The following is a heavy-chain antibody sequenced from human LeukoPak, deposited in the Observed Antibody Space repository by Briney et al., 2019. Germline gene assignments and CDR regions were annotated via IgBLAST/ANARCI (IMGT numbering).Heavy chain of an antibody. V-gene: IGHV1-69*05. J-gene: IGHJ6*03. CDR3: ASYSSRGLYYYYYMDV. CDR1: GGTFSSYA. CDR2: IIPIFGTA. D-gene: IGHD6-13*01. Sequence: GSSVKVSCKASGGTFSSYAIRWVRQAPGQGLEWMGGIIPIFGTANYAQKFQGRVTITTDESTSTAYMELSSLRSEDTAVYYCASYSSRGLYYYYYMDVWGKGTTVTVSS.